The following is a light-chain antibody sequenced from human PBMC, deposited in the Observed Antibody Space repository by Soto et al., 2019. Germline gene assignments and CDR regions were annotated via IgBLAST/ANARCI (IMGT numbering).Light chain of an antibody. CDR3: QQYGSSPS. V-gene: IGKV3D-20*01. Sequence: DIVLTQSPATLSSSPGESATLYCGASQRVSGGFLAWYQHKPGLAPRLIVYDTSFRATGIPDRFSGSGSGTAFTLTITRLDPDDFAVYYCQQYGSSPSFGQGTKVDIK. CDR1: QRVSGGF. J-gene: IGKJ1*01. CDR2: DTS.